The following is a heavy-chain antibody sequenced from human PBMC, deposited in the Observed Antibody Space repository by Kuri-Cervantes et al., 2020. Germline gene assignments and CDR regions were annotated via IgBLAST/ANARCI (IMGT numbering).Heavy chain of an antibody. CDR2: INHSGST. V-gene: IGHV4-38-2*01. Sequence: SETLSLTCAASGYSISSGYYWGWIRQPPGKGLEWIREINHSGSTNYNPSLKSRVTISVDTSKNQFSLKLSSVTAADTAVYYCARGGSVVVPAAIERGLCYGMDVWGQGTTVTVSS. CDR3: ARGGSVVVPAAIERGLCYGMDV. J-gene: IGHJ6*02. CDR1: GYSISSGYY. D-gene: IGHD2-2*01.